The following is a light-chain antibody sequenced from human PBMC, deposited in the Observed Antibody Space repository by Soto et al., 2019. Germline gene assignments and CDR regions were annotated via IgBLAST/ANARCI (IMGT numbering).Light chain of an antibody. CDR3: SSYTNINTRACV. V-gene: IGLV2-14*01. Sequence: QSLLTEPACVSGSAGQSITISCTGTSGDIGSYNRVSWYQQHPGKAPKLIIYEVTDRPSGVSNRFSGSKSGNTASLTISGLQAEDEAEYYCSSYTNINTRACVFGTGTKDTVL. CDR1: SGDIGSYNR. J-gene: IGLJ1*01. CDR2: EVT.